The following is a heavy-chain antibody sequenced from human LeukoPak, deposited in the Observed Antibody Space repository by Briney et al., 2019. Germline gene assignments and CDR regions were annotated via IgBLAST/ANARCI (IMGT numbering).Heavy chain of an antibody. V-gene: IGHV4-59*01. J-gene: IGHJ4*02. Sequence: SETLSLTCTVSGGSISSYYWSWIRQAPGKGLEWIGYIYYSGSTNYNPSLESRVPISVDTSKNQSSLTLSPVTAADTAVYDCAGVRYYDFGRGYYYFDFGDQGTLAPVSA. CDR2: IYYSGST. CDR3: AGVRYYDFGRGYYYFDF. D-gene: IGHD3-3*01. CDR1: GGSISSYY.